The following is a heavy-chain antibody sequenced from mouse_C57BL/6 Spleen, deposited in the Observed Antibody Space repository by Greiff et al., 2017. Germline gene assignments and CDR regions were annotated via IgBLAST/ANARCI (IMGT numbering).Heavy chain of an antibody. V-gene: IGHV1-39*01. Sequence: VQLQQSGPELVKPGASVKISCKASGYSFTDYNMNWVKQSNGKSLEWIGVINPNYGTTSYNQKFKGKATLTVYQSSSTAYMQLNSLTSEDSVVYYCVPYYYASSHSFAYWGHETLGTVSA. D-gene: IGHD1-1*01. J-gene: IGHJ3*01. CDR2: INPNYGTT. CDR3: VPYYYASSHSFAY. CDR1: GYSFTDYN.